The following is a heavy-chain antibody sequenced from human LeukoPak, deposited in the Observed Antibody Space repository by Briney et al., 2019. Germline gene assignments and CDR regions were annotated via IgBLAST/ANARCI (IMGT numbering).Heavy chain of an antibody. Sequence: SETLSPTCTVSGGSISSGGYYWSWIRQHPGKGLEWIGYIYYSGSTYYNPSLKSRVTISVDTSKNQFSLKLSSVTATGTAVYYCARVSGDYYDSSGYRNFDYWGQGTLVTVSS. V-gene: IGHV4-31*03. CDR2: IYYSGST. CDR1: GGSISSGGYY. J-gene: IGHJ4*02. D-gene: IGHD3-22*01. CDR3: ARVSGDYYDSSGYRNFDY.